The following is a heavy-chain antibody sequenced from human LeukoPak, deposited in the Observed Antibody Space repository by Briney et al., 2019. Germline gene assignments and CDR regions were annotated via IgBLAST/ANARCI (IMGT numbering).Heavy chain of an antibody. CDR2: ISSSNSYT. Sequence: GGSLRLSCAASGLTSSDYYMNWIRQAPAKGLEWVSYISSSNSYTNYADSVKGRFTISRDNAKNSLYLQMNSLRAEDTAIYYCASTSGITMPPAYWGQGTLVTVSS. J-gene: IGHJ4*02. CDR3: ASTSGITMPPAY. CDR1: GLTSSDYY. D-gene: IGHD3-10*01. V-gene: IGHV3-11*03.